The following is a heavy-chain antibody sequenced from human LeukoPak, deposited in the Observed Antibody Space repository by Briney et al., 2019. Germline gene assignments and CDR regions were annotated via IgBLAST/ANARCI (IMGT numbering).Heavy chain of an antibody. V-gene: IGHV3-53*01. CDR2: FYSGDST. CDR1: GFTVGSNY. Sequence: GGSLRLSCAASGFTVGSNYMTWIRQAPGKGLELVACFYSGDSTFYADSVEGRFTISRDTSTNTLYLQMNKLTADDTAVYYCARALGSRTYYDWGQGTLVTVSS. J-gene: IGHJ4*02. D-gene: IGHD1-26*01. CDR3: ARALGSRTYYD.